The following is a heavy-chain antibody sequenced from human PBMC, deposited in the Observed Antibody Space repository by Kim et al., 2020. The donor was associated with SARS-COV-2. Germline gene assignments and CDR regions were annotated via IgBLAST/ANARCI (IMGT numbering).Heavy chain of an antibody. CDR3: ARQVGITGGWFDP. J-gene: IGHJ5*02. Sequence: SETLSLTCSVSGGSISSTSFHWGWIRQPPGKGLEWIGSFYNSGSTNYNPSLRSPVTISVDTSKNQFSLKLTSVTAADTAVYFSARQVGITGGWFDPWGQGALVTVSS. D-gene: IGHD1-26*01. V-gene: IGHV4-39*01. CDR2: FYNSGST. CDR1: GGSISSTSFH.